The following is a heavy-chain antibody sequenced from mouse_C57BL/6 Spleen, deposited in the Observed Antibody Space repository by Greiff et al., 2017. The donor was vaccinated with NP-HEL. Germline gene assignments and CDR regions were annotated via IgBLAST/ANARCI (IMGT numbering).Heavy chain of an antibody. V-gene: IGHV1-82*01. D-gene: IGHD4-1*01. Sequence: VQLQESGPELVKPGASVKISCKASGYAFSSSWMNWVKQRPGKGLEWIGRIYPGDGDTNYNGKFKGKATLTADKSSSTAYMQLSSLTSEDSAVYFCAREAGTGGNYWGQGTTLTVSS. CDR3: AREAGTGGNY. CDR2: IYPGDGDT. CDR1: GYAFSSSW. J-gene: IGHJ2*01.